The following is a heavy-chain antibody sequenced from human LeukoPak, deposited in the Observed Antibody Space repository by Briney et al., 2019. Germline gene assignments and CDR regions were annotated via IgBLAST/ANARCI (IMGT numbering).Heavy chain of an antibody. J-gene: IGHJ4*02. V-gene: IGHV3-43*02. CDR3: AKGLRSGTHYNTFDR. CDR2: ISGKGDNT. Sequence: PGGSLRLSCAASAFTFEDYTMHWVRQAPGKGLEWVSHISGKGDNTYYADSVKGRFTISRDNNRNSLYLQMNSLRTEDIALYYCAKGLRSGTHYNTFDRWGQGTLVTVSS. CDR1: AFTFEDYT. D-gene: IGHD3-10*01.